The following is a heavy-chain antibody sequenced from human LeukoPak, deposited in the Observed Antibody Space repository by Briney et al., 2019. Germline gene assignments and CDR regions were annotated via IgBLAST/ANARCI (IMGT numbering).Heavy chain of an antibody. CDR3: ARQSVAAGTQWSYP. V-gene: IGHV4-59*08. D-gene: IGHD6-13*01. CDR1: GGSISGFY. J-gene: IGHJ5*02. CDR2: TYYGGST. Sequence: SETLSLTCTVSGGSISGFYWTWIRQPPGKALEWIGYTYYGGSTHYNPSLESRVTISVDTSKNQFSLELTSVTAADTAVYYCARQSVAAGTQWSYPWGQGALVTVSS.